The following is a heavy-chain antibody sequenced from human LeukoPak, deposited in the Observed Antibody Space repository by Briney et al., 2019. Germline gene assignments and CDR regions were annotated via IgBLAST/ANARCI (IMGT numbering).Heavy chain of an antibody. CDR1: GGSISSYY. Sequence: SETLSLTCTVSGGSISSYYWSWIRQPAGKGLEWIGRIYTSGSTNYNPSLKSRVTMSVDTSKDQFSLKLSSVTAADTAVYYCARDNSEWELRPDDAFDIWGQGTMATVSS. V-gene: IGHV4-4*07. CDR2: IYTSGST. J-gene: IGHJ3*02. D-gene: IGHD1-26*01. CDR3: ARDNSEWELRPDDAFDI.